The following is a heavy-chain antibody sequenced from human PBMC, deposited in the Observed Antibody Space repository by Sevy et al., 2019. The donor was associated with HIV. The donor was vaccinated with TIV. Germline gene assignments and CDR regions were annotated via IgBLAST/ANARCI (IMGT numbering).Heavy chain of an antibody. V-gene: IGHV3-13*01. CDR3: TKAQLSGGVRGHRYGMDV. CDR2: IVIAGDS. D-gene: IGHD1-1*01. CDR1: GFTFSSYD. J-gene: IGHJ6*02. Sequence: GGSLRLSCAASGFTFSSYDMYWVRQVTGKGLEWVSAIVIAGDSYYTDSLRGRFTISRDNANNSLFLQMNSLSAGDTAIYYCTKAQLSGGVRGHRYGMDVWGQGTTVTVSS.